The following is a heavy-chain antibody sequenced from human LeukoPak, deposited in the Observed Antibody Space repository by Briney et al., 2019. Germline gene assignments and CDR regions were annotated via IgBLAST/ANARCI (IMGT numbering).Heavy chain of an antibody. D-gene: IGHD7-27*01. CDR1: GGSFSGYY. CDR3: ARESRVGKANIDS. J-gene: IGHJ4*02. CDR2: INHSGST. V-gene: IGHV4-34*01. Sequence: ASETLSLTCAVYGGSFSGYYWSWIRQPPGKGREWIGEINHSGSTNYNPSLKSRVTISVDTSKNQFSLKLSSVTPADTAVYYCARESRVGKANIDSWGQGTLVAVSS.